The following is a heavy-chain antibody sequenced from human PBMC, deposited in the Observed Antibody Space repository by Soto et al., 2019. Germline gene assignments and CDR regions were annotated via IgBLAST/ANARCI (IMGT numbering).Heavy chain of an antibody. CDR2: IWYDGSNK. D-gene: IGHD3-22*01. J-gene: IGHJ4*02. CDR3: ARDQGPIYYYDSSGHGGY. V-gene: IGHV3-33*01. Sequence: PGGSLRLSCAASGFTFSSYGMHWVRQAPGKGLEWVAVIWYDGSNKYYADSVKGRFTISRDNSKNTLYLQMNSLRAEDTAVYYCARDQGPIYYYDSSGHGGYWGQGTLVTVSS. CDR1: GFTFSSYG.